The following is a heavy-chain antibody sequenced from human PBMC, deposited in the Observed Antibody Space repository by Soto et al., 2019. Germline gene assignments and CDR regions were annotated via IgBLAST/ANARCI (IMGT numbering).Heavy chain of an antibody. CDR3: ARLEDIVVVVAATRADV. J-gene: IGHJ6*04. D-gene: IGHD2-15*01. CDR1: GFTSSSYS. Sequence: GGSLRLSCAASGFTSSSYSMNWVRQAPGKGLEWVSYISSSSTIYYADSVKGRFTISRDNAKNSLYLQMNSLRAEDTAVYYCARLEDIVVVVAATRADVWGKGTPVTVSA. CDR2: ISSSSTI. V-gene: IGHV3-48*01.